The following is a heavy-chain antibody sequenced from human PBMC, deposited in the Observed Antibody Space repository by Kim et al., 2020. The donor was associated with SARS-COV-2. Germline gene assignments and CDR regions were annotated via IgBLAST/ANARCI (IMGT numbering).Heavy chain of an antibody. D-gene: IGHD6-19*01. CDR1: GGSISSGGYY. V-gene: IGHV4-31*03. Sequence: SETLSLTCTVSGGSISSGGYYWSWIRQHPGKGLEWIGYIYYSGSTYYNPSLKSRVTISVDTSKNQFSLKLSSVTAADTAVYYCARVVIAVAVGWFDPWGQGTLVTVSS. CDR2: IYYSGST. CDR3: ARVVIAVAVGWFDP. J-gene: IGHJ5*02.